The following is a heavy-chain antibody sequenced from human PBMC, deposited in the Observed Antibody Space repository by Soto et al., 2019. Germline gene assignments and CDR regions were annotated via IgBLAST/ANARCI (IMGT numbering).Heavy chain of an antibody. V-gene: IGHV3-15*01. CDR2: IKSKTDGGTT. D-gene: IGHD2-21*02. Sequence: EVQLVESGGGLVKPGGSLRLSCAAYGFTFNNAWMSWVRQGPGKGLEWVGRIKSKTDGGTTDYAAPVKGRFTISRDDSKGILYLQMNTLKSEDTAVYYCTTEEVTALPFYYWGQGTLVTVSS. CDR3: TTEEVTALPFYY. J-gene: IGHJ1*01. CDR1: GFTFNNAW.